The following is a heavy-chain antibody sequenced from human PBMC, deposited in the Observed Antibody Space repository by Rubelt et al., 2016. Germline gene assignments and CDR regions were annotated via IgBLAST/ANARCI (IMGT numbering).Heavy chain of an antibody. CDR2: IYTSGST. V-gene: IGHV4-4*07. Sequence: QVQLQESGPGLVKPSETLSLTCNVSGGSINNYYWSWIRQPAGKGLEWIGRIYTSGSTNYNPSLKSRVTMSVDTSKNQFSRKLNSVTAADTAVDYWARVHRTTAVADLWGQGTLVTVSS. CDR1: GGSINNYY. CDR3: ARVHRTTAVADL. D-gene: IGHD6-19*01. J-gene: IGHJ5*02.